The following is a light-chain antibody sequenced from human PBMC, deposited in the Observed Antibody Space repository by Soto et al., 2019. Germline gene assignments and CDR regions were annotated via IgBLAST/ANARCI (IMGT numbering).Light chain of an antibody. V-gene: IGKV3-11*01. J-gene: IGKJ5*01. Sequence: EVVLTQSPATLSLSPGERATLSCRASQSVNNYLAWYQQKPGQPPRLLIYDASNRATGIPARFSGGGAGTDFNLTISSLVPEDCAIYYCQQRGNWPPFTFGQGTRLDIK. CDR3: QQRGNWPPFT. CDR1: QSVNNY. CDR2: DAS.